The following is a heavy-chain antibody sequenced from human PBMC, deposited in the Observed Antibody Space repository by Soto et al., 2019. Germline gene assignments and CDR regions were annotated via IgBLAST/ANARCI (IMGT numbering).Heavy chain of an antibody. CDR2: ISYSGGT. Sequence: SETLSLTCLVSGGSLSSYYWSWIRQSPGKGLEWIGYISYSGGTNYNPSLKSRVTISLATSKNQFSLRLSSVTAADTAVYYCARVPDRSGYYYYFDYWGQGTLVTVS. J-gene: IGHJ4*02. CDR3: ARVPDRSGYYYYFDY. D-gene: IGHD3-22*01. CDR1: GGSLSSYY. V-gene: IGHV4-59*01.